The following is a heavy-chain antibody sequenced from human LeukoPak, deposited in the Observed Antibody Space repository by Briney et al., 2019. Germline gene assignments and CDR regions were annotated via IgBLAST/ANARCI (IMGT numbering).Heavy chain of an antibody. CDR2: IYTSGST. D-gene: IGHD4-17*01. CDR1: GGSISSGSYY. CDR3: ASTGRGHALTRGYGDYVRGSSDY. J-gene: IGHJ4*02. V-gene: IGHV4-61*02. Sequence: SETLSLTCTVSGGSISSGSYYWSWIRQPAGKGLEWIGRIYTSGSTNYNPSLKSRVTISVDTSKNQFSLKLSSVTAADTAVYYCASTGRGHALTRGYGDYVRGSSDYWGQGTLVTVSS.